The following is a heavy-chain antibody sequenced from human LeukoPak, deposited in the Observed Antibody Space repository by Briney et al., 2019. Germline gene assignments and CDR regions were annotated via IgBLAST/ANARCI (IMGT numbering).Heavy chain of an antibody. Sequence: SETLSLTCTVSGGSISSSSYYWGWIRQPPGKGLEWIGSIYYSGSTYYNPSLKRRVTISVDTSKNQFSLKLSSVTAADTAVYYCASLTLNYYDSSGLDYWGQGTLVTVSS. D-gene: IGHD3-22*01. CDR2: IYYSGST. V-gene: IGHV4-39*01. CDR3: ASLTLNYYDSSGLDY. CDR1: GGSISSSSYY. J-gene: IGHJ4*02.